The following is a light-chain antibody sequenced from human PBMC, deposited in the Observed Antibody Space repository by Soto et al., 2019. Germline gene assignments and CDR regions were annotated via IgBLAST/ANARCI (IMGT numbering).Light chain of an antibody. CDR2: GAS. J-gene: IGKJ2*02. V-gene: IGKV3-15*01. CDR1: QSVSSN. Sequence: EIVMKQSPATLSVSPGERATLSCRASQSVSSNLAWYQQKPGQAPRLLIYGASTRAPGIPARFSGSGSGTEFTLTISSLQSEDFAVYYCQQYNNWRTFGQGTKLEIK. CDR3: QQYNNWRT.